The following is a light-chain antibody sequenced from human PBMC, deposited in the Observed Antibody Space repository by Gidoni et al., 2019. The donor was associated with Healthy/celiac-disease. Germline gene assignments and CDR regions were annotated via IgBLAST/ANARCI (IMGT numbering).Light chain of an antibody. CDR3: QQRSNWLT. CDR2: DAS. CDR1: QSVSSY. Sequence: VLTLSPATLSLSPGERATLSCRASQSVSSYLAWYQQKPGQAPRPLIYDASNRATGIPARFSGSGSGTDFTLTISSLEPEDFAVYYCQQRSNWLTFGGXTKVEIK. V-gene: IGKV3-11*01. J-gene: IGKJ4*01.